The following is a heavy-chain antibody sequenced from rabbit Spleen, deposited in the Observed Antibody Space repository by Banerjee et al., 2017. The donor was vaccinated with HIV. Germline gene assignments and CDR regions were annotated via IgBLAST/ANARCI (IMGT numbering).Heavy chain of an antibody. J-gene: IGHJ4*01. CDR3: ARDNGSGDYIDVYFDL. CDR1: GIDVSSTRY. V-gene: IGHV1S40*01. CDR2: IYAGSSGSA. D-gene: IGHD1-1*01. Sequence: QSLEESGGDLVKPEGSLTLTCTASGIDVSSTRYMCWVRQAPGKGLEWIACIYAGSSGSAYSATWAKGRFTISKTSSTTVTLQLTSLTVADTATYFCARDNGSGDYIDVYFDLWGPGTLVTVS.